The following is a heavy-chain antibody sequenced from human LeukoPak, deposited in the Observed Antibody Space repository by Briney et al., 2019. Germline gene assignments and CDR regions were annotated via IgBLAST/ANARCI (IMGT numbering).Heavy chain of an antibody. V-gene: IGHV4-4*07. Sequence: SETLSLTCTVSGGSINNYYWSWIRQPACKGLEWIGRIYTRGSTNYNPSLKSRVTMSVDTSKNQFSLRLSSVTAADTAVYYCARGRYCSADICSGGDAFDIWGQGKMVSVSS. D-gene: IGHD2-15*01. J-gene: IGHJ3*02. CDR1: GGSINNYY. CDR3: ARGRYCSADICSGGDAFDI. CDR2: IYTRGST.